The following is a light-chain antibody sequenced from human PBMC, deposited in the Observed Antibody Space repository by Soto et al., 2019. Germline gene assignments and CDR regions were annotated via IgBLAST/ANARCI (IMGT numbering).Light chain of an antibody. V-gene: IGKV1-5*03. J-gene: IGKJ1*01. Sequence: DIQMTQSPSTLSASVGDRVSITCRASQRISSRLAWFQQKAGKAPKILIYMASSLESGVPSRFSGSGSGPEFTLTISGLQPDDFAPYYCQQYDTYPWTFGQGTKVEI. CDR1: QRISSR. CDR3: QQYDTYPWT. CDR2: MAS.